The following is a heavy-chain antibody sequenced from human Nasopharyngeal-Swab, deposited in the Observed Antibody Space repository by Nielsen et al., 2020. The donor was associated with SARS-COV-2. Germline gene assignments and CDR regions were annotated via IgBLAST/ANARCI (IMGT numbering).Heavy chain of an antibody. Sequence: GRQAPGKGLEWGAVIAYDGSNKYYADSVKGRFTISRDNSKNTLYLQMNSLRAEDTAVYYCAKDGYSSSLYILGSSYYYYGMDVWGQGTTVTVSS. CDR2: IAYDGSNK. J-gene: IGHJ6*02. D-gene: IGHD6-13*01. V-gene: IGHV3-30*18. CDR3: AKDGYSSSLYILGSSYYYYGMDV.